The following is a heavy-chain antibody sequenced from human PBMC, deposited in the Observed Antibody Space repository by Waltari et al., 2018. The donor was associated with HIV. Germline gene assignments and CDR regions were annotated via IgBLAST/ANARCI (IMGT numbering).Heavy chain of an antibody. CDR2: INTNTGNP. D-gene: IGHD1-26*01. V-gene: IGHV7-4-1*02. Sequence: QVQLVQSGSELKKPGASAKVSCKASGYTFINYAMKWVRQAPGQELEWMGWINTNTGNPTYAQGFTGRFVFSLDTSVSTAYLQISSLKTEDTAVYYCARAREWELLYPIDYWGQGTLVTVS. CDR1: GYTFINYA. CDR3: ARAREWELLYPIDY. J-gene: IGHJ4*02.